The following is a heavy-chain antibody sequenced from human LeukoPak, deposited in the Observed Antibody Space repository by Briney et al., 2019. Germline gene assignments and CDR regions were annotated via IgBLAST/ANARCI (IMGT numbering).Heavy chain of an antibody. D-gene: IGHD3-10*01. J-gene: IGHJ3*02. V-gene: IGHV3-23*01. CDR2: ISGSGGST. CDR3: AKDRDVLLWFGELSGRYAFDI. CDR1: GFTFSSYE. Sequence: GGSLRLSCAASGFTFSSYEMNWVRQAPGKGLEWVSAISGSGGSTYYADSVKGRFTISRDNSKNTLYLQMNSLRAEDTAVFYCAKDRDVLLWFGELSGRYAFDIWGQGTMVTVSS.